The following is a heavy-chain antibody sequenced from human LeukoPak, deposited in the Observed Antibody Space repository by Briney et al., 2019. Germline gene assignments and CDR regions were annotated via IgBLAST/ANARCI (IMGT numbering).Heavy chain of an antibody. CDR3: ARDPRDIVVVVSADY. CDR1: GFIFSSYW. CDR2: INSDGSST. D-gene: IGHD2-15*01. Sequence: GGSLRLSCAASGFIFSSYWMHWVRQAPGKGLVWVSRINSDGSSTSYADSVKGRFTISRDNAKNTLYLQMNSLRAEDTAVYYCARDPRDIVVVVSADYWAREPWSPSPQ. J-gene: IGHJ4*02. V-gene: IGHV3-74*01.